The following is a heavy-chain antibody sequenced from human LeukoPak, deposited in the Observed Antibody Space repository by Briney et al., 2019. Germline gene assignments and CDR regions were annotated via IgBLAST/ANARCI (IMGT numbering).Heavy chain of an antibody. D-gene: IGHD3-3*01. Sequence: GGSLRLSCAASGFTFSSYSMNWVRQAPGKGLEWVSSISSSSSYIYYADSVKGRFTISGDNAKNSLYLQMNSLRAEDTAVYYCARGYYDFWSGYFETSDYYYYMDVWGKGTTVTVSS. CDR1: GFTFSSYS. CDR2: ISSSSSYI. J-gene: IGHJ6*03. V-gene: IGHV3-21*01. CDR3: ARGYYDFWSGYFETSDYYYYMDV.